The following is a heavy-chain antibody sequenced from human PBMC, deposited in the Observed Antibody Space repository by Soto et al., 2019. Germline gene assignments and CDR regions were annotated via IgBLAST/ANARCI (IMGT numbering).Heavy chain of an antibody. D-gene: IGHD2-8*01. V-gene: IGHV3-23*01. Sequence: GGSLRLSCAASGFTFSSYAMSWVRQAPGKGLEWVSAISGSGGSTYYADSVKGRFTISRDNSKNTLYLQMNSLRAEDTAVYYCAKDQGVALMVYAESDWYFDLWGRGTLVTVSS. CDR3: AKDQGVALMVYAESDWYFDL. CDR1: GFTFSSYA. J-gene: IGHJ2*01. CDR2: ISGSGGST.